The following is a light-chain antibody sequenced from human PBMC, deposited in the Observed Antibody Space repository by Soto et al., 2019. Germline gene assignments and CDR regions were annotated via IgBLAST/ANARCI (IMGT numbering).Light chain of an antibody. CDR2: AAS. Sequence: AIRMTQSPSSLSATKGDRVTNTCRASQGISSYLAWYQQKPGKAPKLLIYAASTLQSGVPSRFSGSGSGTDFTLTISCLQSEDFATYYCQQYYSYPGTFGQGTKVDIK. V-gene: IGKV1-8*01. CDR1: QGISSY. J-gene: IGKJ1*01. CDR3: QQYYSYPGT.